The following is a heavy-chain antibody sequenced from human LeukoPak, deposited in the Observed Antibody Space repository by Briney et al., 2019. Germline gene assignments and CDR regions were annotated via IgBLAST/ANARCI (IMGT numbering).Heavy chain of an antibody. J-gene: IGHJ6*03. Sequence: GESLKISWKGSGYSFTSYWNGWVRQMHGKRLEWMGIIYPGDSDTRYSPSFQGQVTISADKSISTAYLQWSSLKASDSAMYYCATPYYMDVWGKGTAVTVSS. CDR3: ATPYYMDV. CDR1: GYSFTSYW. CDR2: IYPGDSDT. V-gene: IGHV5-51*01.